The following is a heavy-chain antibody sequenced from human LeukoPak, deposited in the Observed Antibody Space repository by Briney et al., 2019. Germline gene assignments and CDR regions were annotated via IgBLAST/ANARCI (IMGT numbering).Heavy chain of an antibody. D-gene: IGHD6-13*01. CDR3: ARIGYSSSSLDY. J-gene: IGHJ4*02. V-gene: IGHV3-30*09. CDR2: ISFDGSNT. Sequence: GSLRLSCEASGFTFSDYAVHWVRQAPAKGLEWVAVISFDGSNTYYADSVKGRFAVSRDNSGNTLHLQMNSLRAEDTAVYYCARIGYSSSSLDYWGQGTLVTVSS. CDR1: GFTFSDYA.